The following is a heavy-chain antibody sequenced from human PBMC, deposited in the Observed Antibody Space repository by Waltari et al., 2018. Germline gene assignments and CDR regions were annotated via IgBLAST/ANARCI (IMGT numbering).Heavy chain of an antibody. CDR3: ASGGSSPG. J-gene: IGHJ4*02. CDR1: GGTLSSYA. Sequence: QVQLVQSGAEVKKPGSSVKVSCKASGGTLSSYAISWGRQAPGQGLEWMGGIIPSLGTSIYAQKFHGRVTITADESTRTAYMEPSSLRSEDTAVYYCASGGSSPGWGQGTLVTVSS. CDR2: IIPSLGTS. D-gene: IGHD1-26*01. V-gene: IGHV1-69*12.